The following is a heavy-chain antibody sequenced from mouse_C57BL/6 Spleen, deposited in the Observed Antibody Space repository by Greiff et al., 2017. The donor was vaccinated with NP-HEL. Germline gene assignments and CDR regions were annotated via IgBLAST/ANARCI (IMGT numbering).Heavy chain of an antibody. CDR2: IDPENGDT. J-gene: IGHJ3*01. V-gene: IGHV14-4*01. Sequence: VQLKESGAELVRPGASVKLSCTASGFNIKDDYMHWVKQRPEQGLEWIGWIDPENGDTEYASKFQGKATITADTSSNTAYLQLSSLTSEDTAVFYCTSSTGKGFAYWGQGTLVTVSA. CDR1: GFNIKDDY. D-gene: IGHD4-1*02. CDR3: TSSTGKGFAY.